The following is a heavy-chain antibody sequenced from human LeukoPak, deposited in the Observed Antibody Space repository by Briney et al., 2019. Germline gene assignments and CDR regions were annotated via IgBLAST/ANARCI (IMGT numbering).Heavy chain of an antibody. Sequence: PAGSLRLSFAASGFTFSTYAMNWVRQSPGKGLEWVSSISSGASYIYYAEIVKVRLTISKQNATNKQYLVMNSPIAADTAVYYCARDGEALGYCSGGSCLPDYWGQGTLVTVSS. CDR1: GFTFSTYA. V-gene: IGHV3-21*01. CDR2: ISSGASYI. J-gene: IGHJ4*02. CDR3: ARDGEALGYCSGGSCLPDY. D-gene: IGHD2-15*01.